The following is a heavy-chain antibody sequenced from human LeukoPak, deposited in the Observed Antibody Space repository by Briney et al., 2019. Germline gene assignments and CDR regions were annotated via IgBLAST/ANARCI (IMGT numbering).Heavy chain of an antibody. V-gene: IGHV3-21*01. Sequence: GGSLRLSCAASGFTFSSYSMNWVRQAPGKGLEWVSSISSSSSYIYYADSVKGRFTISRDNANNSLYLQMNSLRAEDTAVYYCARLPCSGGSCYDYWGQGTLVTVSS. CDR1: GFTFSSYS. CDR2: ISSSSSYI. D-gene: IGHD2-15*01. CDR3: ARLPCSGGSCYDY. J-gene: IGHJ4*02.